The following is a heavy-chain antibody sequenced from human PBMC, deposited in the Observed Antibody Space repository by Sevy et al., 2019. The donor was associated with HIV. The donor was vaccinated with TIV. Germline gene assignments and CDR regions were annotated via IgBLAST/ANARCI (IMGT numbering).Heavy chain of an antibody. CDR1: GGTFSSYA. CDR3: AVEVPAAFASGYYYYYMDV. V-gene: IGHV1-69*13. Sequence: ASVKVSCKASGGTFSSYAISWVRQAPGQGLEWMVGIIPIFGTANYAQKFQGRVTITADESTSTAYMELSSLRSEDTAVYYCAVEVPAAFASGYYYYYMDVWGKGTTVTVSS. CDR2: IIPIFGTA. J-gene: IGHJ6*03. D-gene: IGHD2-2*01.